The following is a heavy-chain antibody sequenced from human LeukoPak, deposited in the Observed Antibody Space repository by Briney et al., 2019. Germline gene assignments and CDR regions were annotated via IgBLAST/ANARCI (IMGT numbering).Heavy chain of an antibody. D-gene: IGHD1-14*01. J-gene: IGHJ4*02. Sequence: GGSLRLSCAGSGFTFGGYGMHWFRQTPGKGLEWVAVIAYDGSRAFYADSVKGRFAISRDNSKNTMSVQMDDLRAEDTAVYYCTRYNNDLFDYWGQGTLVTVSS. V-gene: IGHV3-33*01. CDR2: IAYDGSRA. CDR3: TRYNNDLFDY. CDR1: GFTFGGYG.